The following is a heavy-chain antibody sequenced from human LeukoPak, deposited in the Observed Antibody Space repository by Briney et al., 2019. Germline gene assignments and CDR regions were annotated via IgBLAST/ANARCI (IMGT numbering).Heavy chain of an antibody. D-gene: IGHD6-19*01. CDR1: GGSISSYY. CDR3: AGSDIAVAGALDY. J-gene: IGHJ4*02. CDR2: IYYSGST. Sequence: PSETLSLTCSVSGGSISSYYWSWIRQPPGKGLEWIGYIYYSGSTNYNPSLKSRVTISVDTSKNQFSLKLSSVTAADTAVYYCAGSDIAVAGALDYWGQGTLVTVSS. V-gene: IGHV4-59*01.